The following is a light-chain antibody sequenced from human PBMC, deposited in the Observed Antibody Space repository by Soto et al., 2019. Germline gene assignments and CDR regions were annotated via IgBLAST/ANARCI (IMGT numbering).Light chain of an antibody. Sequence: DIQLTQSPSFLSASVGARVTITCRASQGIGSSLAWYQQKPGKAPMLLIYAASTLQTGVPSRFSGSGSGTEFTLPVSSLQPEDFATYYCEQLSSYPPVTFGQGTRLEIK. V-gene: IGKV1-9*01. CDR1: QGIGSS. J-gene: IGKJ5*01. CDR3: EQLSSYPPVT. CDR2: AAS.